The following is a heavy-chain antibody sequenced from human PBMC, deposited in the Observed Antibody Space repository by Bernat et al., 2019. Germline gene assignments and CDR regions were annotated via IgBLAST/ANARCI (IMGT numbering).Heavy chain of an antibody. D-gene: IGHD2-15*01. CDR1: RASMSDYY. Sequence: QVQVQESGPGLVKPSETLSLTCTVSRASMSDYYWSWIRQPPGKGLEWIAYIHYSGNTDYNPSLKSRVTISVDTSKNQFSLKLSPVIAADTVVYYCASVPLVCSDGSCYYYVDVWGKGTTVTVSS. CDR3: ASVPLVCSDGSCYYYVDV. V-gene: IGHV4-59*01. CDR2: IHYSGNT. J-gene: IGHJ6*03.